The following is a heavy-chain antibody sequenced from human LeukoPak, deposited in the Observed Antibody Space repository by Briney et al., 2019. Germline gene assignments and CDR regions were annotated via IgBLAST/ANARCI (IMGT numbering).Heavy chain of an antibody. CDR2: IYTSGST. CDR3: ARAGYCSGGSCYVWYFDL. V-gene: IGHV4-61*02. Sequence: PSETLSLTCTVSGGSISSGSYYWSWIRQPAGKGLEWIGRIYTSGSTNYNPSLKSRVTISVDTSKNQFSLKLSSVTAADTAVYYCARAGYCSGGSCYVWYFDLWGRGTLVTVSS. J-gene: IGHJ2*01. CDR1: GGSISSGSYY. D-gene: IGHD2-15*01.